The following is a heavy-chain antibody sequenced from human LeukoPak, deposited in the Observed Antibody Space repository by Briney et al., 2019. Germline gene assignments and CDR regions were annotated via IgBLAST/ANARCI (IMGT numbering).Heavy chain of an antibody. CDR3: ARFSSGYAMSTDY. V-gene: IGHV1-69*05. Sequence: SVKVSCKASGGTFSSYATSWVRQAPGQGLEWMGRIIPIFGTANYAQKLQGRVTMTTDTSTSTAYMELRSLRTDDTAVYYCARFSSGYAMSTDYWGQGTLVTVSS. CDR1: GGTFSSYA. D-gene: IGHD3-22*01. CDR2: IIPIFGTA. J-gene: IGHJ4*02.